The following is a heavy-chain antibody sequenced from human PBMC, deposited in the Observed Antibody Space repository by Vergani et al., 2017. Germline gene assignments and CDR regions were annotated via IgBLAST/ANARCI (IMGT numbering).Heavy chain of an antibody. CDR3: VREQQLAYYFDY. CDR1: GGSISSYY. Sequence: QVQLQESGPGLVKPSETLSLTCTVSGGSISSYYWSWIRQPPGKGLEWIGYIYYSVSTNYNPSLKSRVTISVDTSKNQFSLKLSSVTAADTAVYYCVREQQLAYYFDYWGQGTLVTVSS. V-gene: IGHV4-59*01. J-gene: IGHJ4*02. CDR2: IYYSVST. D-gene: IGHD6-13*01.